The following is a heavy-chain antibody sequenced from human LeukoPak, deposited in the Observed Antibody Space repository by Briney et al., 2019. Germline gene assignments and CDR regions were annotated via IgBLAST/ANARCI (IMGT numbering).Heavy chain of an antibody. Sequence: GGSLRLSCAASGFTFSNYAMRWVRQAPGKGLEWVSGISGSGDSTYYADSVKGRFTISRDNAKNSLYLQMNSLRAEDTAVYYCARDWRDYYMDVWGKGTTVTISS. J-gene: IGHJ6*03. D-gene: IGHD3-3*01. CDR1: GFTFSNYA. CDR2: ISGSGDST. V-gene: IGHV3-23*01. CDR3: ARDWRDYYMDV.